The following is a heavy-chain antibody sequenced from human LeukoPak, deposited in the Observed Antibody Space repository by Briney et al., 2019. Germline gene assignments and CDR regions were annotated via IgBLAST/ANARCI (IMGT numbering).Heavy chain of an antibody. CDR2: ISAYNGNT. J-gene: IGHJ6*02. Sequence: ASVKVSCKASGYTFTSYGISWVRQAPGQGLEWMGWISAYNGNTNYAQKLQGRVTMTTDTSTSTAYMELRSLRSDDTAVYYCARARGIAARPYYYYGMDVWGQGTTVTVSS. CDR1: GYTFTSYG. D-gene: IGHD6-6*01. CDR3: ARARGIAARPYYYYGMDV. V-gene: IGHV1-18*01.